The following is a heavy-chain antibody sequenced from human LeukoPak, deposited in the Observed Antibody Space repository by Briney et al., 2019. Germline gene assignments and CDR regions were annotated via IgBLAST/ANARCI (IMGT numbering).Heavy chain of an antibody. J-gene: IGHJ4*02. V-gene: IGHV3-21*01. CDR3: ARSREDIVLVPASY. Sequence: GGSPRLSCAASGFTFSSYTMNWVRQPPGNGLEWVSSIGSSSNFISYADSVKGRFTIYRDNAKNSLYLQMNSVRAEDTAVYYCARSREDIVLVPASYWGQGTLVTVSS. D-gene: IGHD2-2*01. CDR1: GFTFSSYT. CDR2: IGSSSNFI.